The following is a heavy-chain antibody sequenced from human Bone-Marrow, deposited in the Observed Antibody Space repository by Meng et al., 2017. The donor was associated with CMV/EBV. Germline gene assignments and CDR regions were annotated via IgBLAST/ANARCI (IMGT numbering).Heavy chain of an antibody. J-gene: IGHJ4*02. D-gene: IGHD6-6*01. CDR2: ISGSGGST. Sequence: GESLKISCTASGFTFSSYTMHWVRQAPGKGLEWVSAISGSGGSTYYADSVKGRFTISRDNSKNTLYLQRNSLRAEDTAVYYCARGPRLGIAAPLYYFDYWGQGTLVAVSS. CDR1: GFTFSSYT. CDR3: ARGPRLGIAAPLYYFDY. V-gene: IGHV3-23*01.